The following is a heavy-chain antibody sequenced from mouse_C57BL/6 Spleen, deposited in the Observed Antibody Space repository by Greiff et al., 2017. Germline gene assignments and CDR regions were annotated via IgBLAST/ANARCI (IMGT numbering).Heavy chain of an antibody. J-gene: IGHJ2*01. CDR1: GYTFTSYW. CDR2: IYPGSGST. V-gene: IGHV1-55*01. Sequence: QVQLQQSGAELVKPGASVKMSCKASGYTFTSYWITWVKQRPGQGLEWIGDIYPGSGSTNYNEKFKSKATLTVDTSSSTAYMQLSSLTSEDSAVYYCARRDYYGSFPYYFDYWGQGTTLTVSS. CDR3: ARRDYYGSFPYYFDY. D-gene: IGHD1-1*01.